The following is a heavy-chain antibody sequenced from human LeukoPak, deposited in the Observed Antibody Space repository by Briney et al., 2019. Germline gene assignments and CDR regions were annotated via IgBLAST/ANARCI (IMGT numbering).Heavy chain of an antibody. V-gene: IGHV1-69*04. D-gene: IGHD3-3*01. CDR3: ARCYDLWSGYYRWLDP. CDR1: GYTFTSYA. CDR2: IIPILGIA. J-gene: IGHJ5*02. Sequence: SVKVSCNASGYTFTSYAISWVRQAPGQGLEWMGRIIPILGIANYAQKFQGRVTITADESTSTAYMELSSLRSEDTAVYYCARCYDLWSGYYRWLDPWGQGTLVTVSS.